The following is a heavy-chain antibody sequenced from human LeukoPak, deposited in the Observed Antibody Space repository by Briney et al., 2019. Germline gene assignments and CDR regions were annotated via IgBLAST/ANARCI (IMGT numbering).Heavy chain of an antibody. V-gene: IGHV4-34*01. J-gene: IGHJ6*03. CDR3: AREIRPGNYYYYMDV. CDR2: INHSGST. D-gene: IGHD1-14*01. CDR1: GGSFSGYY. Sequence: PSETLSLTCAVYGGSFSGYYWSWIRQPPGEGLEWIGEINHSGSTNYNPSLKSRVTISVDTSKNQFSLKLSSVTAADTAVYYCAREIRPGNYYYYMDVWGKGTTVTISS.